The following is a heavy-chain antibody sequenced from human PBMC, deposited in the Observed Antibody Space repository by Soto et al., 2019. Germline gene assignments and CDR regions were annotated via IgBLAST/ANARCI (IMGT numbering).Heavy chain of an antibody. D-gene: IGHD3-16*02. Sequence: QVQLVQSGAEVKKPGAAVRLSCKDSGKSFDNFAVHWVRQTPGQRPEWMGRINVGDDKTKYSEKFPGRLIVSYDTSATTAYMEPRALRSEDTAVYYCARAKYDYIWGSYHPFDHRAQGAQVTVAS. V-gene: IGHV1-3*01. CDR1: GKSFDNFA. CDR2: INVGDDKT. J-gene: IGHJ4*02. CDR3: ARAKYDYIWGSYHPFDH.